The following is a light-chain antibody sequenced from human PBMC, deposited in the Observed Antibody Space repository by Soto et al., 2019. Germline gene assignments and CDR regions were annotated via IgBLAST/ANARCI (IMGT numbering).Light chain of an antibody. CDR3: QQRGNWPLT. J-gene: IGKJ4*01. V-gene: IGKV3-11*01. CDR1: QSVSSY. Sequence: EIVLTQSPATLSLSPGERATLSCRASQSVSSYLAWYQQKPGQAPRLLIYDASNRATGIPARFSGSGSGTDLTLTISSLEPEDCAVYYCQQRGNWPLTFGGGTKVEIK. CDR2: DAS.